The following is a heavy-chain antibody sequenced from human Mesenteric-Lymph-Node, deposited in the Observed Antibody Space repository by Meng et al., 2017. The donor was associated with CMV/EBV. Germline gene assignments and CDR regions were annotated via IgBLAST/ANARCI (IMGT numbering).Heavy chain of an antibody. D-gene: IGHD2-2*01. J-gene: IGHJ4*02. CDR3: ATAPIYQLPDY. CDR1: GGSLSAYY. Sequence: SETLSLTCAVYGGSLSAYYWSWIRQPPGKGLEWIGEINHSGSTNYNPSLKSRVTISVDPSKRQFSLKVRSVTAADTAVYYCATAPIYQLPDYWDQGTLVTVSS. CDR2: INHSGST. V-gene: IGHV4-34*01.